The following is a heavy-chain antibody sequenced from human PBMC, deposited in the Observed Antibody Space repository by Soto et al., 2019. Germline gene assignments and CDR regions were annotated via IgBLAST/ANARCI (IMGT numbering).Heavy chain of an antibody. CDR2: IYYMGRT. D-gene: IGHD1-26*01. CDR1: SIRTYY. J-gene: IGHJ4*02. Sequence: SETLSLTCTVDSIRTYYWNWIRQSPGKGLEWIGYIYYMGRTNYNPSLRSRVTMSIDTSRNQFSLKLRSVTAADTAVYSCARDRVGGTHFDYCGQGALDLVSS. CDR3: ARDRVGGTHFDY. V-gene: IGHV4-59*01.